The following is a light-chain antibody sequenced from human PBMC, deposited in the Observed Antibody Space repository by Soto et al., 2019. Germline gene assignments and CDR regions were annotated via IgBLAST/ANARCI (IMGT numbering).Light chain of an antibody. CDR2: AAS. CDR1: QGISSY. Sequence: AIRMTQSPSSFSASTGDRVTITCRASQGISSYLAWYQQKPGKAPKLLIYAASTLQSGVPSRFSGSESGTDFTLTISCLQSEDFATYYCQQYYSYPWTVGQGTKVEIK. V-gene: IGKV1-8*01. CDR3: QQYYSYPWT. J-gene: IGKJ1*01.